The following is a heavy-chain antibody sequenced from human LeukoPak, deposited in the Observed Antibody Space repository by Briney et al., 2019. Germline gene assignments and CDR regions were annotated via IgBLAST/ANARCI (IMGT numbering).Heavy chain of an antibody. V-gene: IGHV3-48*02. Sequence: GGSLRLSCAASGFTFSSYSMNWVRQAPGKGLEWVSYISSSSSTIYYADSVKGRFTISRDNAKNSLYLQMNSLRDEDTAVYYCARSKRPWSGEPLDYWGQGTLVTVSS. CDR3: ARSKRPWSGEPLDY. CDR1: GFTFSSYS. J-gene: IGHJ4*02. D-gene: IGHD3-3*01. CDR2: ISSSSSTI.